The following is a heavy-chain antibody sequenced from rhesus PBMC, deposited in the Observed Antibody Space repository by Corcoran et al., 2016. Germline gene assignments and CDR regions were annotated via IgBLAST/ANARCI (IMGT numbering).Heavy chain of an antibody. J-gene: IGHJ4*01. CDR3: TTQYSSSHDY. Sequence: EVQLVESGGGLVQPGGSLRLSCSASGFTFGAFVMHWVRPAPGKGLEWVSSITDTGKTIYYTDSVKGRFTVSRDNAKNSLSLQMNSLRAEDTAVYYCTTQYSSSHDYWGQGVLVTVSS. CDR2: ITDTGKTI. V-gene: IGHV3-7*01. CDR1: GFTFGAFV. D-gene: IGHD6-43*01.